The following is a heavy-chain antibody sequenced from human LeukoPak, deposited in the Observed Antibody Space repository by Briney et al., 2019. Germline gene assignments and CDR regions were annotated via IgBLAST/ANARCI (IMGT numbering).Heavy chain of an antibody. Sequence: SETLSLTCTVSGGSISSYYWSWIRQPPGKGLEWIGYIYYSGSTNYNPSLKSRVTISVDTSKNQFSLKLSSVTAADTAVYYCASNPVTTLDYYMDVWGKGTTVTVSS. CDR2: IYYSGST. V-gene: IGHV4-59*01. D-gene: IGHD4-17*01. CDR1: GGSISSYY. CDR3: ASNPVTTLDYYMDV. J-gene: IGHJ6*03.